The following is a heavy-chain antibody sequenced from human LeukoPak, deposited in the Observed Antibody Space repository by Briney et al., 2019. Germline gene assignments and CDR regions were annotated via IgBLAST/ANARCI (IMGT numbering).Heavy chain of an antibody. V-gene: IGHV3-23*01. J-gene: IGHJ4*02. CDR3: AKSSTSYDSSGYCCY. D-gene: IGHD3-22*01. Sequence: GSLRLSCAASGFTFSSYAMSWVRQAPGKGLEWVSAISGSGGSTYYADSVKGRFTISRDNSKNTLYLQMNSLRAEDTAVYYCAKSSTSYDSSGYCCYWGQGTLVTVSS. CDR1: GFTFSSYA. CDR2: ISGSGGST.